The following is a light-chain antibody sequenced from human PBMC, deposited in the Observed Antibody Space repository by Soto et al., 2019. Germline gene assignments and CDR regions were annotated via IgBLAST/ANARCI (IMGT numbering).Light chain of an antibody. V-gene: IGKV3-20*01. Sequence: EIVLTQSPGTLSLSPGERATLSRRASQSVSSSYLAWYQQKSGQAPRLLIYGASNRATGIPDRFSGSGSGTDFTLTISRLEPEDFAVYYCQQYGRSSWTFGQGTKVDIK. J-gene: IGKJ1*01. CDR1: QSVSSSY. CDR2: GAS. CDR3: QQYGRSSWT.